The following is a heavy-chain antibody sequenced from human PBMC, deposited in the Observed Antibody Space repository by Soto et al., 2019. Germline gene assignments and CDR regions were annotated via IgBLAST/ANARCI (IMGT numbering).Heavy chain of an antibody. V-gene: IGHV3-74*01. D-gene: IGHD3-16*02. Sequence: EVQLVESGGGLVQPGGSLRLSCVASGFTFSTYRMHWVRQAPGKGLVWVSRINSDGSSTGYADSVKGRVTISRDNAKNTLYLQMDSLRAEDTARYYCARGADNVWGSYRIDPWGQGTLVTVSS. CDR1: GFTFSTYR. J-gene: IGHJ5*02. CDR3: ARGADNVWGSYRIDP. CDR2: INSDGSST.